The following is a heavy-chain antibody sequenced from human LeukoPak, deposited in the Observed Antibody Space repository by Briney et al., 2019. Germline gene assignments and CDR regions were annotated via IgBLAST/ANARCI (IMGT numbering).Heavy chain of an antibody. Sequence: GGSLRLSCAASGFTFSSYAMSWVRQVPGKGLEWVSAISGSGGSTYYADSVKGRFTISRDNSKNTLYLQVNSLRAEDTAVYYCAKAHYDSSGYYYCSFDYWGQGTLVTVSS. D-gene: IGHD3-22*01. J-gene: IGHJ4*02. V-gene: IGHV3-23*01. CDR3: AKAHYDSSGYYYCSFDY. CDR2: ISGSGGST. CDR1: GFTFSSYA.